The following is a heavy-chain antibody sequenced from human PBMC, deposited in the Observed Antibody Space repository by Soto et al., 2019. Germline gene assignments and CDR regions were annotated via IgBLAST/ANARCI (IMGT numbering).Heavy chain of an antibody. D-gene: IGHD3-10*01. V-gene: IGHV3-23*01. Sequence: GGSLRLSCAASGFTFSSYAMSWVRQAPGKGLEWVSAISGSGGSTYYADSEKGRVTISRDNSKNTLYLQMNSLRAGDTAVYYCAKDLMRGGRPNHDAFDNWGQGTMVTVSS. J-gene: IGHJ3*02. CDR1: GFTFSSYA. CDR2: ISGSGGST. CDR3: AKDLMRGGRPNHDAFDN.